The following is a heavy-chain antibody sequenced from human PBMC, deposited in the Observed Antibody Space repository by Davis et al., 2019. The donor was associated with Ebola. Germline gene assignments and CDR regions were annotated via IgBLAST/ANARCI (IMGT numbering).Heavy chain of an antibody. CDR3: ARDPKYGDYAYYYYYYGMDV. D-gene: IGHD4-17*01. Sequence: PGGSLRLSCAASGFTFSSYGMHWVRQAPGKGLEWVAVIWYDGSNKYYADSVKGRFTISRDNSKNTLYLQMNSLRAEDTAVYYCARDPKYGDYAYYYYYYGMDVWGQGTTVTVSS. V-gene: IGHV3-33*01. CDR2: IWYDGSNK. J-gene: IGHJ6*02. CDR1: GFTFSSYG.